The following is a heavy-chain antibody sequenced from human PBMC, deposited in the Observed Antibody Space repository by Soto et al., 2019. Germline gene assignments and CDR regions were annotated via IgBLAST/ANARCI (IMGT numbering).Heavy chain of an antibody. V-gene: IGHV1-2*02. D-gene: IGHD3-22*01. Sequence: ASVKVSCKASGYTFTDFYMHWVRQAPGQGLEWMGSINPNSGGTNSAQKFQGRVTMTRDTSISTAYMELSRLRADDTAVYYCARGLRVMIVPNFDYWRQGTLVTASS. CDR3: ARGLRVMIVPNFDY. J-gene: IGHJ4*02. CDR2: INPNSGGT. CDR1: GYTFTDFY.